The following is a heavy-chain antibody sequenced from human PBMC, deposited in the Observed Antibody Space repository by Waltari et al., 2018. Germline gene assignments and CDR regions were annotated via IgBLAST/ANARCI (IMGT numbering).Heavy chain of an antibody. Sequence: QVQLVQSGAEVKKPGSSVKVSCKASGRTFSSYAISWVRQAPGQGLEWMGGIIPSCGTANYAQKFQGRVTMTEDESTSTAYMELSSLRSEDTAVYYCARGPYSSFRFDPWGQGTLVTVSS. V-gene: IGHV1-69*01. CDR1: GRTFSSYA. J-gene: IGHJ5*02. CDR2: IIPSCGTA. D-gene: IGHD6-6*01. CDR3: ARGPYSSFRFDP.